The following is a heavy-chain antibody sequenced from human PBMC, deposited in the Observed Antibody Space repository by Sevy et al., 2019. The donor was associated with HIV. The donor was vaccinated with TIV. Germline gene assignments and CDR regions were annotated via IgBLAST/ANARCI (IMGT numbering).Heavy chain of an antibody. D-gene: IGHD3-10*01. CDR3: ATDIIVGRAY. CDR1: GYTVREFP. V-gene: IGHV1-24*01. J-gene: IGHJ4*02. Sequence: ASVKVSCKISGYTVREFPIHWVRQAPEKGLEWMGGFDENGEALYAQKFQGRVTFTEDTSIDTAYMELSSLRSEDSAMYYCATDIIVGRAYWGQGTRVTVSS. CDR2: FDENGEA.